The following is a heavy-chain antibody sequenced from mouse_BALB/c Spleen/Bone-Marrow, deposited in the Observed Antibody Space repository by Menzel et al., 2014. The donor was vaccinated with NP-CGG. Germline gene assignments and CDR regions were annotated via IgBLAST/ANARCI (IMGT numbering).Heavy chain of an antibody. D-gene: IGHD2-14*01. Sequence: EVNLVESGAELVKPWASVKLSCTASGFNIKDTYMHWVKQRPEQGLEWIGRIDPAKDNTKYDPKFQGKATIIADTSSNTAYLQLSGLTSEDTAVYYCATYRFGWYFNVWNARTTVNISS. CDR2: IDPAKDNT. J-gene: IGHJ1*01. V-gene: IGHV14-3*02. CDR3: ATYRFGWYFNV. CDR1: GFNIKDTY.